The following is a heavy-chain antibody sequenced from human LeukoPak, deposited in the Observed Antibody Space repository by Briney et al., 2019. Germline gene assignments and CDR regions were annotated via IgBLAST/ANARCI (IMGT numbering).Heavy chain of an antibody. CDR3: AHRTYYDFWSGMDV. J-gene: IGHJ6*02. CDR1: GYTFTSYD. Sequence: GASVKVSCKASGYTFTSYDINWVRQATGQGLEWMGWMNPNSGNTGYAQKFQGRVTMTRNTSISTAYMELSSLRSEDTAVYYCAHRTYYDFWSGMDVWGQGTTVTVSS. V-gene: IGHV1-8*01. D-gene: IGHD3-3*01. CDR2: MNPNSGNT.